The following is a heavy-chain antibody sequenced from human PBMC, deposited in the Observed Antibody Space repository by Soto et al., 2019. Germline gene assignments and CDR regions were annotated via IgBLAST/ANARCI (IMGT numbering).Heavy chain of an antibody. V-gene: IGHV4-39*01. CDR2: IYFTGNT. Sequence: SETLSLTCSASGGSITSSSHFWGWVRQPPGKGLEWIGTIYFTGNTYYTPSLKSRLTMSIDTSKNEFSLRLNSVPAADTAVYYCAGQTFTIAAASYGRSNWFDPWGAGTLVTVSS. D-gene: IGHD6-25*01. CDR3: AGQTFTIAAASYGRSNWFDP. CDR1: GGSITSSSHF. J-gene: IGHJ5*02.